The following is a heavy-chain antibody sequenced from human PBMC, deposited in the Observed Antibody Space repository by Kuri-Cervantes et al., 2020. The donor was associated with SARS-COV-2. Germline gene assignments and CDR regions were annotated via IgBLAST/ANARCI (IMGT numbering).Heavy chain of an antibody. Sequence: GGSLRLSCAASGFTFSSYGMHWVRQAPGKGLEWVSGISGSGGTTYYADSVKGRFTISRDNSKNTLYLQMNSLRADDTAVYYCAEHYETYHPPQGFDIWGQRTMVTVSS. V-gene: IGHV3-23*01. CDR3: AEHYETYHPPQGFDI. D-gene: IGHD3-16*01. CDR1: GFTFSSYG. J-gene: IGHJ3*02. CDR2: ISGSGGTT.